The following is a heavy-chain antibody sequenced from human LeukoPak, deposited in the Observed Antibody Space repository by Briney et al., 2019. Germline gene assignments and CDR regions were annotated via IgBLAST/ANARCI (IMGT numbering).Heavy chain of an antibody. Sequence: SETLSLTCAVYGGSFSGYYWSWIRHPPGKGLEWIGEINHSGSTNYNPSLKSRVTISVDTSKNQFSLKLSSVTAADTAVYYCATVSRGYFDYWGQGTLVTVSS. V-gene: IGHV4-34*01. CDR1: GGSFSGYY. CDR3: ATVSRGYFDY. D-gene: IGHD2-8*01. J-gene: IGHJ4*02. CDR2: INHSGST.